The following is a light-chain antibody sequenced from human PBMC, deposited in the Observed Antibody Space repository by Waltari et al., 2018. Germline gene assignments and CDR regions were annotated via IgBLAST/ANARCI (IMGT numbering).Light chain of an antibody. CDR2: EDN. J-gene: IGLJ7*01. V-gene: IGLV1-51*02. CDR1: SSHIGNNY. CDR3: GTWDSSLSGAV. Sequence: QSVLTQPPSVSAAPGQRVTISCSGGSSHIGNNYVTWYRQFTGTAPKLLIYEDNERPSGVPGRFSGSKSGTSATLDITGLQAGDEADYYCGTWDSSLSGAVFGGGTHLTVL.